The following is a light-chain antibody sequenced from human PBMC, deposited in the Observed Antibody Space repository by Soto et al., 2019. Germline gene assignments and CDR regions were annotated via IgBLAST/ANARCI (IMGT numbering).Light chain of an antibody. CDR1: QSISTY. Sequence: DIHMTQSPSSLSSSLGDRVTITFRASQSISTYLNWYQQKAGKVPKLLIYGAASLQSGVPSRFGGSGSGTDFTLTISSLQPEDFATYYCQQSYSPPITFGQGTRLEIK. V-gene: IGKV1-39*01. CDR2: GAA. J-gene: IGKJ5*01. CDR3: QQSYSPPIT.